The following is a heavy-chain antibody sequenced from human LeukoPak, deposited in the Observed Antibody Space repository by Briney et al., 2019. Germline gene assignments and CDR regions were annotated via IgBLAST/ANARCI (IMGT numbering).Heavy chain of an antibody. CDR1: GYTFTSYY. D-gene: IGHD2-2*01. V-gene: IGHV1-2*02. Sequence: GASVKVSCKASGYTFTSYYMQWVRQAPGQGLEWMGWINPNSGGTNYAQKFQGRVTMTRATSISTAYMELSRLRSDDTAVYFCARDHCVSSGCYEDYYYGMDVWGRGTTVTVSS. J-gene: IGHJ6*02. CDR2: INPNSGGT. CDR3: ARDHCVSSGCYEDYYYGMDV.